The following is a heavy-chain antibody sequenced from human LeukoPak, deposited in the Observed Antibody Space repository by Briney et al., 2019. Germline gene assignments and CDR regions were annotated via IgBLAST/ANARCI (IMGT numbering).Heavy chain of an antibody. CDR2: ISTSGTYI. J-gene: IGHJ4*02. CDR1: GFTFSDYF. D-gene: IGHD6-13*01. V-gene: IGHV3-11*01. CDR3: ARGDSSSWIRNYYFDF. Sequence: GGSLRLSCAASGFTFSDYFMSWIRQAPGKGLEWLSYISTSGTYIYYADSVKGRFTISRDNAKNSLYLQMNSLRAEDTAVYYCARGDSSSWIRNYYFDFWGQGTLVTVSS.